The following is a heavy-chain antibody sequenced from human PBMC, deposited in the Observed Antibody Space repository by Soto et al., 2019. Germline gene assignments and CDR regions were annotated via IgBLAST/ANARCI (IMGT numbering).Heavy chain of an antibody. J-gene: IGHJ6*02. CDR3: ARYSSGWTGYYYGMDV. Sequence: ASVKVSCKASGYTFTSYDINWVRQAIGQGLEWMGWMNPNSGNTGYAQKFQGRVTMTRNTSISTAYMELSSLRSEDTAVYYCARYSSGWTGYYYGMDVWGQGTTVTVSS. D-gene: IGHD6-19*01. CDR1: GYTFTSYD. CDR2: MNPNSGNT. V-gene: IGHV1-8*01.